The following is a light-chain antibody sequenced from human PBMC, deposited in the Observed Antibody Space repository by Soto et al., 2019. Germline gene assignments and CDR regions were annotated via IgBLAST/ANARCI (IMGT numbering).Light chain of an antibody. CDR2: AAS. CDR3: QQSYSTPIT. CDR1: QSISSY. J-gene: IGKJ5*01. Sequence: IQMTQSPSSVSASVGDIVTITCRASQSISSYLNWYQQKPGKAPKLLIYAASSLQSGVPSRFSGSGSGTDFTLTISSLQPEDFATYYCQQSYSTPITFGQGTRPEVK. V-gene: IGKV1-39*01.